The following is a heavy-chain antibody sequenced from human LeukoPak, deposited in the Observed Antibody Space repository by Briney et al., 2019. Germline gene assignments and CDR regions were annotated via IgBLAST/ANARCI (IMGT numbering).Heavy chain of an antibody. J-gene: IGHJ4*02. V-gene: IGHV1-69*05. Sequence: ASVKVSWKASGGTFSSYAISWVRQAPGQGLEWMGGIIPIFGTANYAQKFQGRVTITTDESTSTAYMELSSLRSEDTAVYYCARGLGYGNSYFDYWGQGTLVTVSS. CDR3: ARGLGYGNSYFDY. CDR2: IIPIFGTA. CDR1: GGTFSSYA. D-gene: IGHD5-18*01.